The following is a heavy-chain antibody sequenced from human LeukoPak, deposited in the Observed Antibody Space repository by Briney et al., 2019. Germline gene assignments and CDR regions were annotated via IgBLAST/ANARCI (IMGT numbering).Heavy chain of an antibody. Sequence: SETLSLTCTVSGNSISSYYWSWIRQPAGKGLEWIGRIYTSGSTNYNPSLKSRLTMSVDTSKNQFSLNLSSVTAADTAFYYCARETTGLARYFDYWGQGTLVTVSP. CDR3: ARETTGLARYFDY. CDR1: GNSISSYY. D-gene: IGHD4-11*01. CDR2: IYTSGST. J-gene: IGHJ4*02. V-gene: IGHV4-4*07.